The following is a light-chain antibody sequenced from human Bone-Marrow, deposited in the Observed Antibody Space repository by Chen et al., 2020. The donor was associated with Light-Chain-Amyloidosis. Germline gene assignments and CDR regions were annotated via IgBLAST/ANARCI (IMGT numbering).Light chain of an antibody. CDR1: NIGSKR. V-gene: IGLV3-21*02. CDR2: DDS. J-gene: IGLJ3*02. CDR3: QVWDRSSDRPV. Sequence: SYVLTQPASVSVAPGQTARITWGGSNIGSKRVHWYQQKPGQAPVVVVYDDSDRPSGIPERFSGSNSGNTATLTISRVEAGDEADYYCQVWDRSSDRPVFGGGTKLTVL.